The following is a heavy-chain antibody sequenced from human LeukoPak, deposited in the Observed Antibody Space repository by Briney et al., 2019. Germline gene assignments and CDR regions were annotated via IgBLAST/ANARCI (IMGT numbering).Heavy chain of an antibody. Sequence: SGGSLRLSCAASGFTFSSYSMNWVRQAPGKGLEWVSSISSSSSYIYYADSVKGRFTISRDNAKNSLYLQMNSLRAEDTAVYYCARDFLYYDFWSGYSNFDYGGQGTLVTVSA. V-gene: IGHV3-21*01. CDR3: ARDFLYYDFWSGYSNFDY. CDR2: ISSSSSYI. J-gene: IGHJ4*02. CDR1: GFTFSSYS. D-gene: IGHD3-3*01.